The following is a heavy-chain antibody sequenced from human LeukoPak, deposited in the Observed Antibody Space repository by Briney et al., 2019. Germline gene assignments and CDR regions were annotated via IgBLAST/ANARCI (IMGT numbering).Heavy chain of an antibody. V-gene: IGHV3-9*01. J-gene: IGHJ5*01. CDR1: GFTFDDYA. CDR2: ITWNSGSI. D-gene: IGHD6-19*01. CDR3: AKDRGSSGWFDY. Sequence: GGSLRLSCAASGFTFDDYAMHWVRQAPGKGLEGVSGITWNSGSIGYADSVQGRFTISRDNTKNSLYLQMNSLRVEDTALYYCAKDRGSSGWFDYWGQGTLVTVSS.